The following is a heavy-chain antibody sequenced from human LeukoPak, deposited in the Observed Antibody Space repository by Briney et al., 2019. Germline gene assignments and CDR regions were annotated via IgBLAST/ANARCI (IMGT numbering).Heavy chain of an antibody. D-gene: IGHD3-9*01. CDR2: MNPNSGNT. J-gene: IGHJ4*02. CDR3: TRAGERPIRYFDC. Sequence: ASVKVSCKASGHSFSSSDINWVRQATGQGLEWMGWMNPNSGNTGYAQGFQGRVSMTRNTSINTAYMELSSLRSEDTALYFCTRAGERPIRYFDCWGQGTLVTVSS. V-gene: IGHV1-8*01. CDR1: GHSFSSSD.